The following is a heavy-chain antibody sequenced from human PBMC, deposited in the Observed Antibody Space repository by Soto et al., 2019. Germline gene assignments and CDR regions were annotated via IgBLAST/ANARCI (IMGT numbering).Heavy chain of an antibody. CDR3: ARGNSANWFDP. CDR2: IYPGDSST. J-gene: IGHJ5*02. D-gene: IGHD4-4*01. V-gene: IGHV5-51*01. Sequence: GESLKISCKGSGYSFTSYWIVWVRQMPGKGLEWMGIIYPGDSSTNYSPSFQGHVTISVDKSISTTYLQWSSLKASDTAIYYCARGNSANWFDPWGQGTLVTVSS. CDR1: GYSFTSYW.